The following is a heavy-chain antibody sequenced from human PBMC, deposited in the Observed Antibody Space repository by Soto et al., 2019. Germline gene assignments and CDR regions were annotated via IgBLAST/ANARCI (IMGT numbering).Heavy chain of an antibody. V-gene: IGHV6-1*01. D-gene: IGHD6-13*01. CDR2: TYYRSKWYN. Sequence: SQTLSLTCALSGDSVFSKNAAWNWIRQSPSRGLEWLGRTYYRSKWYNDYALSVRSRITINPDTSKNQFSLQLNSVTPDDTAVYYCARGIAAGGGDWFDPWGQGTLVTAPQ. CDR3: ARGIAAGGGDWFDP. J-gene: IGHJ5*02. CDR1: GDSVFSKNAA.